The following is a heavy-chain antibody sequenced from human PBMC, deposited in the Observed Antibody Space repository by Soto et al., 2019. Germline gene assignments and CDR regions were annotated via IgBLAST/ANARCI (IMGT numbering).Heavy chain of an antibody. CDR3: TRPCRYCNGGGPGNWFDP. CDR2: ISNGGSSI. V-gene: IGHV3-11*01. Sequence: PGGSLRLSCAASGFTFGDYDMSWIRQAPGKGLEWVSYISNGGSSIYYADSVKGRFTISRDNAKRSVSLQMNSLRAEDTAVYYCTRPCRYCNGGGPGNWFDPWGQGTLVTVSS. J-gene: IGHJ5*02. D-gene: IGHD2-8*02. CDR1: GFTFGDYD.